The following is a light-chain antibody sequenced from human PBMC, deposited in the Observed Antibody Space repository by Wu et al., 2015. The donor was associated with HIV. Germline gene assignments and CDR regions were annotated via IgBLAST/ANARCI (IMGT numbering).Light chain of an antibody. CDR3: QGKFT. CDR1: QSLSSDY. J-gene: IGKJ3*01. CDR2: AAS. V-gene: IGKV3-20*01. Sequence: EIVVTQSPGTVSLSPGERATLSCRASQSLSSDYVAWYHQRPGQTPRLLIYAASTRAPGITDRFSGSGSGTHFSLTINRLEAEDFGVYICQGKFTFGPGTESGDQT.